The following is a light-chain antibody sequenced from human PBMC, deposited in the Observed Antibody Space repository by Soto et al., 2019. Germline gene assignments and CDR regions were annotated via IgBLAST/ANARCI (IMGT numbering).Light chain of an antibody. CDR2: GAS. CDR3: QQYNNWWT. CDR1: QSVSSS. V-gene: IGKV3-15*01. Sequence: EILMTHSPATLSVSPGERATLSCRASQSVSSSLAWYQQKPGQAPRLLIYGASTRATGIPARFSGSGSGTEFTLTINSLQSEDFAVYYCQQYNNWWTFGQGTKVDIK. J-gene: IGKJ1*01.